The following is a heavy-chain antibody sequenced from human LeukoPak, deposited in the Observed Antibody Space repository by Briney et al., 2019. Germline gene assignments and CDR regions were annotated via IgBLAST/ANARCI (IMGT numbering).Heavy chain of an antibody. Sequence: GGSLRLSCAASGFTFDDYAMHWVRQAPGKGLEWVSGISWNSGSIGYADSVKGRFTISRDNAKNSLYLQMNSLRAEDTALYYCAKDILGGSSGYSTYDYWGQGTLVTVSS. J-gene: IGHJ4*02. CDR2: ISWNSGSI. V-gene: IGHV3-9*01. CDR1: GFTFDDYA. CDR3: AKDILGGSSGYSTYDY. D-gene: IGHD3-22*01.